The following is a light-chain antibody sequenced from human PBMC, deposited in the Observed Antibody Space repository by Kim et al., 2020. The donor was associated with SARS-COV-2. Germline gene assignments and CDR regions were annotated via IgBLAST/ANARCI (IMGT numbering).Light chain of an antibody. CDR3: ATWDESLNGPYV. Sequence: QPVLTQPPSASGTPGQRVTISCSGSSSDIGSNTVNWYQHLPGTAPKLLIYSNNRRPSGVPDRFSGSKSDTSASLAISGLQSADEADYYCATWDESLNGPYVFGTGTKVTVL. CDR2: SNN. J-gene: IGLJ1*01. CDR1: SSDIGSNT. V-gene: IGLV1-44*01.